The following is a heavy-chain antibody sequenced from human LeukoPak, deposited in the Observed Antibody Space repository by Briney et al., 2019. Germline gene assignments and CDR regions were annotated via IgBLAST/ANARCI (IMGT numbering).Heavy chain of an antibody. D-gene: IGHD4-17*01. V-gene: IGHV3-23*01. CDR1: GFTFSSYA. CDR3: AKDVMTTVFHFDY. Sequence: GGPLRLSCATSGFTFSSYAMSWVRQAPGKGLEWVSAISGSGGSTYYADSVKGRFTISRDNSKNTLYLRMNSLRAEDTAVYYRAKDVMTTVFHFDYWGQGTLVTVSS. CDR2: ISGSGGST. J-gene: IGHJ4*02.